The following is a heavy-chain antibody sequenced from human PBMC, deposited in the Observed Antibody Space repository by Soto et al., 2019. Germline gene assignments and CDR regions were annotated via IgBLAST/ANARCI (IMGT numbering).Heavy chain of an antibody. Sequence: SETLSLTCAVYGGSFSGYYWSWIRQPPGKGLEWLGEINHSGITDYNPSLMSRITISIDTSKKQFSLKLNSVTAADTAVYYCAIGPRMWLAGGGYWGQGTQVTVSS. CDR1: GGSFSGYY. D-gene: IGHD6-19*01. V-gene: IGHV4-34*01. CDR3: AIGPRMWLAGGGY. J-gene: IGHJ4*02. CDR2: INHSGIT.